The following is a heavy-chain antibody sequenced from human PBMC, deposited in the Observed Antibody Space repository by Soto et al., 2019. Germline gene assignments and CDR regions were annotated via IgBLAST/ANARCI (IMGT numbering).Heavy chain of an antibody. J-gene: IGHJ4*02. Sequence: ASVKVSCKASGYTFTSYYMHWVRQAPGQGLEWMGIINPSGGSTSYAQKFQGRVTMTRDTSTSTVYMELSSLRSEDTAVYYCARGVSPGLSMIVVATIDYWGQGTLVTVSS. CDR1: GYTFTSYY. D-gene: IGHD3-22*01. V-gene: IGHV1-46*01. CDR2: INPSGGST. CDR3: ARGVSPGLSMIVVATIDY.